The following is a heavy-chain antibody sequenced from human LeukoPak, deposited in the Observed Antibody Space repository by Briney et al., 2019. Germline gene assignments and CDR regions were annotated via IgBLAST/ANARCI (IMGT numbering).Heavy chain of an antibody. CDR2: ISGSGGST. CDR3: VKQLVRYYFDY. D-gene: IGHD6-6*01. Sequence: GGSLRLSCAASGFTFSSYAMSWVRQAPGKGLECVSAISGSGGSTYYADSVKGRFTISRDNSKNTLYLQMNSLRAEDTAVYYCVKQLVRYYFDYWGQGTLVTVSS. J-gene: IGHJ4*02. V-gene: IGHV3-23*01. CDR1: GFTFSSYA.